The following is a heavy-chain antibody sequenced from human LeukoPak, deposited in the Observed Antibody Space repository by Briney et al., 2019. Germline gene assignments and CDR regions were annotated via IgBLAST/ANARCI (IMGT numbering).Heavy chain of an antibody. CDR2: IRYDGSNR. CDR3: AKGSKAVLFTRDYYMDV. Sequence: GGSLRLSCAGSGFSFSSYGMHWVRQAPGKGLEWVAFIRYDGSNRYYADSVKGRFTISRDNSKNTLYLQMNSLRAEDTAVYYCAKGSKAVLFTRDYYMDVWGKGTTVTISS. V-gene: IGHV3-30*02. CDR1: GFSFSSYG. J-gene: IGHJ6*03. D-gene: IGHD6-19*01.